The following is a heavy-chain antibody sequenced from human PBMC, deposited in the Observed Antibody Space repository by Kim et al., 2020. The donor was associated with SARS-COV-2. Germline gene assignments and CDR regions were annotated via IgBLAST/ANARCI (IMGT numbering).Heavy chain of an antibody. V-gene: IGHV3-15*01. CDR3: ARGGVGGILDN. CDR1: GFTFNDAG. D-gene: IGHD3-10*01. J-gene: IGHJ4*02. CDR2: INSNGEGGMT. Sequence: GGSLRLSCADSGFTFNDAGMSWVRQAPGMGLEWVGRINSNGEGGMTDYAAPVKGTFTISRDDTKNTLYLNMNSQKTEDTSVYYCARGGVGGILDNWGQGTLVTVSS.